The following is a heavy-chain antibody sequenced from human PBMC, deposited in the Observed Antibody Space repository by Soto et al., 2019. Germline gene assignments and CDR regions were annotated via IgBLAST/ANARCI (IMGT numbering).Heavy chain of an antibody. CDR3: ARGAGYSSGWYEFVGYYYYYGMDV. D-gene: IGHD6-19*01. CDR2: TYYRSKWYN. Sequence: PSQTLSLTCAISGDSVSSNSAAWNWIRQSPSRGLEWLGRTYYRSKWYNDYAVSVKSRITINPDTSKNQFSLQLNSVTPEDTAVYYCARGAGYSSGWYEFVGYYYYYGMDVWGQGTTVTVSS. J-gene: IGHJ6*02. V-gene: IGHV6-1*01. CDR1: GDSVSSNSAA.